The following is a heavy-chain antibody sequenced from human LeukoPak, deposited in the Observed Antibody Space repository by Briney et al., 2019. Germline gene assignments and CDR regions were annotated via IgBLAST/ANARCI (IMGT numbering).Heavy chain of an antibody. CDR1: AFTFSIYA. Sequence: PGGSLRLSCAASAFTFSIYAMSWVRQTPGKGLEWVSSITSRDGTTYYADSVKGRFTISRDNSENTLYLQMNSLRAEDSALYYCARDRPNYYGSDGHYYRRDGDYWGQGTLVTVSS. CDR3: ARDRPNYYGSDGHYYRRDGDY. D-gene: IGHD3-22*01. V-gene: IGHV3-23*01. CDR2: ITSRDGTT. J-gene: IGHJ4*02.